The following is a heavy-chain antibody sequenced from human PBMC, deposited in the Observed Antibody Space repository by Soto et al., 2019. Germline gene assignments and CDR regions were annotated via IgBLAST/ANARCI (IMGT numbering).Heavy chain of an antibody. CDR3: ARKILGSTSRPNYWYFDL. V-gene: IGHV3-23*01. D-gene: IGHD2-2*01. J-gene: IGHJ2*01. CDR2: ISGGGDAT. CDR1: GFTFINYV. Sequence: EVQLLESGGGLVQPGGSLRLSCAGSGFTFINYVMNWVRQAPGQGLEWVSSISGGGDATFFADSVRGRFTISRDNSKNTVTLQMNSLGVDDTAVYYCARKILGSTSRPNYWYFDLWGRGTLVTVSS.